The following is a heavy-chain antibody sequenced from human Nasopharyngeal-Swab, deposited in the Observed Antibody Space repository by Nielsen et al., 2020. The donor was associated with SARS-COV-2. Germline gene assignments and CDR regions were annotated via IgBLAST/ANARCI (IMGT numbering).Heavy chain of an antibody. CDR2: IKQDGSEK. D-gene: IGHD3-10*01. CDR1: GFTSRDYR. CDR3: ARVGGRTSPMGS. J-gene: IGHJ4*02. Sequence: GGSLRLSCVASGFTSRDYRMSWVRQAPAKGLEWVASIKQDGSEKNYVDSVKGRFTISRDNAKNSLFLQMDSLRTEDTAFYYCARVGGRTSPMGSWGQGTLVTVSS. V-gene: IGHV3-7*01.